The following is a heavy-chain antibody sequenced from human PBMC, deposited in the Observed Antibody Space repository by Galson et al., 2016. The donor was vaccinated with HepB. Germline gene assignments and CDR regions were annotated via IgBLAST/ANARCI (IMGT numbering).Heavy chain of an antibody. CDR1: GGSISDYY. CDR3: ARQHRGGPSDY. CDR2: ISYRGST. J-gene: IGHJ4*02. D-gene: IGHD5-24*01. V-gene: IGHV4-59*12. Sequence: ETLSLTCSVSGGSISDYYWSWIRQPPGRGLEWIGFISYRGSTNYNPSLKSRLTISEDTSKNQFSLTLTSVTAADTALYYCARQHRGGPSDYWGQGTLVIVSS.